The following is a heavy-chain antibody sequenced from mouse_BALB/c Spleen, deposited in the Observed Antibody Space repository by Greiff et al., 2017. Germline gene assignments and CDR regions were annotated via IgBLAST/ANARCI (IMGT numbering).Heavy chain of an antibody. J-gene: IGHJ3*01. CDR1: GFTFSSYA. CDR2: ISSGGSYT. Sequence: EVQGVESGGGLVKPGGSLKLSCAASGFTFSSYAMSWVRQSPEKRLEWVAEISSGGSYTYYPDTVTGRFTITRDNAKNTLYLEMSSLRSEDTAMFYCARGGNDAWFAYWGQGTLVTVSA. CDR3: ARGGNDAWFAY. V-gene: IGHV5-9-4*01.